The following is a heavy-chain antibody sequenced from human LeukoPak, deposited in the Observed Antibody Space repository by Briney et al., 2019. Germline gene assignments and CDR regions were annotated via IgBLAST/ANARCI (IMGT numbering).Heavy chain of an antibody. V-gene: IGHV3-30-3*01. CDR1: GFTFSSYA. Sequence: GRSLRLSCAASGFTFSSYAMHWVRQAPGKGLEWVAVISYDGSNKYYADSVKGRFTISRDNSKNTLYLQMNSLRAEDTAVYYCAKGTEVFDYWGQGTLVTVSS. CDR2: ISYDGSNK. J-gene: IGHJ4*02. CDR3: AKGTEVFDY.